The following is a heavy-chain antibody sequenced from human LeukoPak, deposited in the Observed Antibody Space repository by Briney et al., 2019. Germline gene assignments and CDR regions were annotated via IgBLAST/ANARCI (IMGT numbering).Heavy chain of an antibody. CDR2: ISAYNGNT. D-gene: IGHD6-13*01. J-gene: IGHJ5*02. V-gene: IGHV1-18*01. Sequence: ASVKVSCKASGYTFTSYGISWVRQAPGQGLEWMGWISAYNGNTNYAQKLQGRVTMTTDTSTSTAYMELRSLRSDDTAVYYCARAFLGSSSWMGGGLFDPWGQGTLVTASS. CDR1: GYTFTSYG. CDR3: ARAFLGSSSWMGGGLFDP.